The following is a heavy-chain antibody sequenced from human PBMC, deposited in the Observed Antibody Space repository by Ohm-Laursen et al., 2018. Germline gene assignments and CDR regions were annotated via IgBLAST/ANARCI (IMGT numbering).Heavy chain of an antibody. Sequence: SLRLSCAASGFTFNSYEMNWVRQAPGKGLEWLSYISSSATIIYYADSVKGRFTISRDNAKNSLYLQMNSLRAEDTAVYHCARDPVRGLTDYWGQGTLVTVSS. V-gene: IGHV3-48*03. D-gene: IGHD3-16*01. CDR2: ISSSATII. CDR1: GFTFNSYE. J-gene: IGHJ4*02. CDR3: ARDPVRGLTDY.